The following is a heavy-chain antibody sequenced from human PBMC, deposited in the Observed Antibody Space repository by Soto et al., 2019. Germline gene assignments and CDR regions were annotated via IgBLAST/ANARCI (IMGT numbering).Heavy chain of an antibody. D-gene: IGHD6-13*01. CDR3: ARLKEQKRENCFAP. Sequence: ASVKVSCKASGYTFTSYDINWVRQATGQGLEWMGWMNPNSGNTGYAQKFQGRVTMTRNTSISTAYMELSRLRSEDTAVYYCARLKEQKRENCFAPWARGTLFTVS. V-gene: IGHV1-8*01. CDR1: GYTFTSYD. CDR2: MNPNSGNT. J-gene: IGHJ5*02.